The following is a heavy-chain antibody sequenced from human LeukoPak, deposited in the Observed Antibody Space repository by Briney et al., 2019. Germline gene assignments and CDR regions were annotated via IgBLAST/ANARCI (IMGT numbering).Heavy chain of an antibody. CDR2: INHSGST. V-gene: IGHV4-34*08. Sequence: GSLRLSCAASGFTFSNAWMSWIRQPPGKGLEWIGEINHSGSTNYNPSLKSRVTISVDTSKNQFSLKLSFVTAADTAVYYCAILSEAVSGSYSAWFDPWGQGTLVTVSS. D-gene: IGHD1-26*01. CDR3: AILSEAVSGSYSAWFDP. J-gene: IGHJ5*02. CDR1: GFTFSNAW.